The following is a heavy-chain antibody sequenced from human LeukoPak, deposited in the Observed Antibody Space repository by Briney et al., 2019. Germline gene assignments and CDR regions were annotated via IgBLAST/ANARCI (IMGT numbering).Heavy chain of an antibody. J-gene: IGHJ6*03. V-gene: IGHV3-30*02. Sequence: GGSLRLSCAASGFTFSSYGMHWVRQAPGKGLEWVAFIRYDGSNKYYADSVKGRFTISRDNSKNTLYLQMNSLRAEDTAVYYCAKNWALEMATTKAHYYYMDVWGKGTTVTISS. CDR1: GFTFSSYG. D-gene: IGHD5-24*01. CDR2: IRYDGSNK. CDR3: AKNWALEMATTKAHYYYMDV.